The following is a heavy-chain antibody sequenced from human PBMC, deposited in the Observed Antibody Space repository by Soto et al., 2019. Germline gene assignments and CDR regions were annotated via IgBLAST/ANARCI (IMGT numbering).Heavy chain of an antibody. CDR3: ARGSSSLLGGMDV. J-gene: IGHJ6*02. V-gene: IGHV1-69*01. Sequence: QVQLVQSGAEVKKQGSSVKFSCKDSGGTFSSYAISCVRQAPGQGLECMGGIIPIFGTANYAQKFQGRVTITADESTSTAYLAMSSLRSEDTAVYYWARGSSSLLGGMDVWGQGTTVTGSS. CDR1: GGTFSSYA. D-gene: IGHD6-13*01. CDR2: IIPIFGTA.